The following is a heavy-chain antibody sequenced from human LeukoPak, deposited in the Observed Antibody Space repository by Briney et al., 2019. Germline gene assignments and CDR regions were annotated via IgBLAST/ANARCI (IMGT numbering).Heavy chain of an antibody. CDR2: ISSSSSYI. V-gene: IGHV3-21*01. J-gene: IGHJ6*03. CDR3: ARVVVPAAMDV. Sequence: PGGSLRLSCAASGFTFSSYSMNWVRQAPGKGLEWVSSISSSSSYIYYADSVKGRFTISGDNAKNSLYLQMNSLRAEDTAVYYCARVVVPAAMDVWGKGTTVTVSS. CDR1: GFTFSSYS. D-gene: IGHD2-2*01.